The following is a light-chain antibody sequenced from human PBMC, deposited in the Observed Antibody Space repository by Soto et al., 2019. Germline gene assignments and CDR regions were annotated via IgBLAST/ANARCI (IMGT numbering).Light chain of an antibody. CDR1: NSDVGGYHY. Sequence: QSVLTQPASVSGSPGQSITISCTGTNSDVGGYHYVSWYQHHPGTAPKLIIYGVTNRPSGVSNRFSGSKSGNTASLTISGLQTEDEANYYCSSYTSSSTLVFGGGTKLTVL. V-gene: IGLV2-14*01. CDR3: SSYTSSSTLV. CDR2: GVT. J-gene: IGLJ2*01.